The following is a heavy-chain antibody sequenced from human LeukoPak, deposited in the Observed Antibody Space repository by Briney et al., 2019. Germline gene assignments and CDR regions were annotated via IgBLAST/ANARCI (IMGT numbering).Heavy chain of an antibody. CDR3: ARGTFGGSGVIMVDFDY. J-gene: IGHJ4*02. V-gene: IGHV4-34*01. D-gene: IGHD3-10*01. CDR1: GGSFSGYY. CDR2: IYYSGST. Sequence: SETLSLTCAVYGGSFSGYYWSWIRQPPGKGLEWIGSIYYSGSTYYNPSLKSRVTISVDTSKNQFSLKLSSVTAADTAVYYCARGTFGGSGVIMVDFDYWGQGTLVTVSS.